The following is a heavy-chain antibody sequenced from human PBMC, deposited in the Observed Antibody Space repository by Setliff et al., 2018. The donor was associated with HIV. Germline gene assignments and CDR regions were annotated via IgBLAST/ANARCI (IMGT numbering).Heavy chain of an antibody. CDR1: GGSFNTRRTK. Sequence: SETLSLTCRVSGGSFNTRRTKWGWIRQSPGKGLEWIGYIYYSGTTHYNPSLKSRVTISVDTSNNQFSLKLRFVTAADTAVYYCVRGDYRIIAAAGSGWFDPWGQGTLVTVSS. V-gene: IGHV4-39*01. CDR2: IYYSGTT. CDR3: VRGDYRIIAAAGSGWFDP. J-gene: IGHJ5*02. D-gene: IGHD6-13*01.